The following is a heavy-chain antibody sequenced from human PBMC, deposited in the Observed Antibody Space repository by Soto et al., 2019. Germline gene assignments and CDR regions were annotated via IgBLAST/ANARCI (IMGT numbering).Heavy chain of an antibody. Sequence: EVQLVESGGGLVKPGGSLRLSCAASGFTFSSYAMTWVRLAPGKGLQWVSSITGSGSYIYYADSLKGRFTISIDNAKNSLWLQMNSLRADDTALYYCARDLSSSVDSWGQGTLVTVSS. CDR1: GFTFSSYA. V-gene: IGHV3-21*01. CDR3: ARDLSSSVDS. J-gene: IGHJ4*02. CDR2: ITGSGSYI. D-gene: IGHD6-6*01.